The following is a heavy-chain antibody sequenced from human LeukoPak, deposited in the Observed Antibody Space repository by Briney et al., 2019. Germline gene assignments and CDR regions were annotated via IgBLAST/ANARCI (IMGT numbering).Heavy chain of an antibody. CDR1: GFTFGDYA. Sequence: GRSLRLSCTASGFTFGDYAMSWVRQAPGKGLEWVGFIRSKAYGGTTEYAASVKGRFTIPRDDSKSIAYLQMNSLKTEDTAVYYCTTGIGPPGIAAAGTVDYWGQGTLVTVSS. CDR2: IRSKAYGGTT. V-gene: IGHV3-49*04. J-gene: IGHJ4*02. D-gene: IGHD6-13*01. CDR3: TTGIGPPGIAAAGTVDY.